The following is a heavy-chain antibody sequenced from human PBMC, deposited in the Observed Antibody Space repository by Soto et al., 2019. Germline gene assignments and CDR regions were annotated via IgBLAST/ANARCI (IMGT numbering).Heavy chain of an antibody. CDR2: ISGSGGNT. CDR1: GFTFGSYA. V-gene: IGHV3-23*01. J-gene: IGHJ6*02. Sequence: EVQLLESGGGLVQPGGSLRLSCAASGFTFGSYAMTWVRQAPGKGLEWVSAISGSGGNTYYADSVKGRFTISRDNSKNTLYLQMNTLRAEDTAVYYCARLHGYYYYGMDVWGQGTTVTVSS. CDR3: ARLHGYYYYGMDV. D-gene: IGHD2-15*01.